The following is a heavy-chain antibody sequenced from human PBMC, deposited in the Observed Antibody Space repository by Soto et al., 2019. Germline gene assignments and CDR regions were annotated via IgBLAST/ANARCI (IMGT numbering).Heavy chain of an antibody. CDR2: IYYSGST. CDR3: ARGRDSRGYDSD. J-gene: IGHJ4*02. V-gene: IGHV4-31*03. CDR1: GGSISSCGYF. Sequence: SETLSLTCSVSGGSISSCGYFWSLIRQHPGKGLEWIGYIYYSGSTYYNPSLKSRVTISVDTSKNHLSLKLSSVTAADTAVYYCARGRDSRGYDSDWGQGTQVTVSS. D-gene: IGHD3-22*01.